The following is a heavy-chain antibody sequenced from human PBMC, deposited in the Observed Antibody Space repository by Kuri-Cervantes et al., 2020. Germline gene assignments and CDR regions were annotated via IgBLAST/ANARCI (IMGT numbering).Heavy chain of an antibody. CDR3: ARDIPGQWIVFDL. J-gene: IGHJ4*02. CDR1: GYTFTSYG. CDR2: ISAYNGNT. D-gene: IGHD6-19*01. Sequence: ASVKVSCKASGYTFTSYGISWVRQAPGQGLEWMGWISAYNGNTNYAQKLQGRVTMTTDTSTSTAYMELRSLRSDDAAAYDCARDIPGQWIVFDLWGQGTLVTVSS. V-gene: IGHV1-18*01.